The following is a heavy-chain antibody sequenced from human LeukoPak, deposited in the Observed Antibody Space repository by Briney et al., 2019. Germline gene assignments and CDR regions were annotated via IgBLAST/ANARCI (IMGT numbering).Heavy chain of an antibody. CDR2: ISGSGGST. V-gene: IGHV3-23*01. CDR3: AKDRFRSSGYYYYFDY. CDR1: GFTFSSYA. Sequence: GGSLRLSCAASGFTFSSYAMSWVRQAPGKGLEWVSAISGSGGSTYYADSVKGRFTISRDNSKNTLYLQMNSLRAGDTAVYYCAKDRFRSSGYYYYFDYWGQGTLVTVSS. D-gene: IGHD3-22*01. J-gene: IGHJ4*02.